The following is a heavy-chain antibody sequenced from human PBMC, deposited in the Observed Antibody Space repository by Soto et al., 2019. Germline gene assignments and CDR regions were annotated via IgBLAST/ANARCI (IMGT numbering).Heavy chain of an antibody. V-gene: IGHV3-11*01. Sequence: GGSLRLSCAASGFTFSDYYMSWIRQAPGKGLEWVSYISSSGSTIYYADSVKGRFTISRDNAKNSLYLQMNSLRAEDTAVYYCASAITMIVVAKSPNGDFDIWGQGTMVTVSS. D-gene: IGHD3-22*01. CDR2: ISSSGSTI. CDR3: ASAITMIVVAKSPNGDFDI. J-gene: IGHJ3*02. CDR1: GFTFSDYY.